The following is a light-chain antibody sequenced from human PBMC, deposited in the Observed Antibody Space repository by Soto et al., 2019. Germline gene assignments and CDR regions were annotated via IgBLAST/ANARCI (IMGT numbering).Light chain of an antibody. Sequence: EIVLTQSPATLSLSPGERATLSCRASQSVSNSLVWFQQKPGQAPRLLIYDASNRATDIPARFSGSGSGIDFTLTISSLEPEDLAVYYCQQRRNWPRTFGQGTKLEIK. J-gene: IGKJ2*01. V-gene: IGKV3-11*01. CDR3: QQRRNWPRT. CDR2: DAS. CDR1: QSVSNS.